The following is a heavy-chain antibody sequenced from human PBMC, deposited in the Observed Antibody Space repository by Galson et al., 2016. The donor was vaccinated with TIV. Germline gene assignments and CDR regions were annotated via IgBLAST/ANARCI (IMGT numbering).Heavy chain of an antibody. CDR1: GFTFSSYA. Sequence: SLRLSCAASGFTFSSYAMSWVRQAPGKGLEWVSVISGGGGSTYYADSVKGRFTISRDNSKNTVYLQMSSLRAEDTAVYYCVKYESSGYYYGNFDYWGQGTLVIVSS. D-gene: IGHD3-22*01. CDR2: ISGGGGST. J-gene: IGHJ4*02. CDR3: VKYESSGYYYGNFDY. V-gene: IGHV3-23*01.